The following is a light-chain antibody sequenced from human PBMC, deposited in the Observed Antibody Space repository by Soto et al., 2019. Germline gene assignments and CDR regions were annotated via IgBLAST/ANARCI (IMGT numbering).Light chain of an antibody. CDR1: QTINSG. V-gene: IGKV3-20*01. CDR2: GVS. J-gene: IGKJ2*01. CDR3: QQYGGSPYT. Sequence: EIVLTQSPGTLSLSPGERATLSCRASQTINSGLAWYQHKRGQAPRLLIYGVSVRAIGTPDRFGGSGSGTDFTLTISRLEPEDFAVYFCQQYGGSPYTFGQGTKVEIK.